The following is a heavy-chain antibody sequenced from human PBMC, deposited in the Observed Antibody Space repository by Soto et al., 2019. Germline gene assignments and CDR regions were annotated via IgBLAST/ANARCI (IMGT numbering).Heavy chain of an antibody. CDR3: ARPYSSSARGSFDI. J-gene: IGHJ3*02. Sequence: SETLSLTCTVSGDSISSYYWSWIRQPPGKGLEWIGYIYYTGSTNYNPALKSRVTISLDTSKNQFSLSLSSVTAADTAVYYCARPYSSSARGSFDIWGQGTMVTVSS. CDR1: GDSISSYY. D-gene: IGHD6-6*01. CDR2: IYYTGST. V-gene: IGHV4-59*08.